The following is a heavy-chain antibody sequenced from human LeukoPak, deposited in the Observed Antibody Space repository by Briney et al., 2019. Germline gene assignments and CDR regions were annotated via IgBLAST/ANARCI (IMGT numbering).Heavy chain of an antibody. D-gene: IGHD1/OR15-1a*01. CDR3: VKDSTTRASNLPDY. J-gene: IGHJ4*02. CDR2: IWHDGDTK. CDR1: GFTFNNYG. V-gene: IGHV3-33*03. Sequence: PGGSLRLSCEASGFTFNNYGMHWVRQAPGKGLEWVAVIWHDGDTKFYADSVKGRFPISRDKSKNTLYLEMNSLRAEDTAVYYCVKDSTTRASNLPDYWGQGTLVTVSS.